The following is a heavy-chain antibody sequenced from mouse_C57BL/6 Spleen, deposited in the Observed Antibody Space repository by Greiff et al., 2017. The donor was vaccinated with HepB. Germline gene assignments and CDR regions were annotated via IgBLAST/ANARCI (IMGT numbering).Heavy chain of an antibody. V-gene: IGHV2-9-1*01. CDR2: IWTGGGT. D-gene: IGHD1-1*01. J-gene: IGHJ4*01. CDR1: GFSLTSYA. Sequence: VKLVESGPGLVAPSQSLSITCTVSGFSLTSYAISWVRQPPGKGLEWLGVIWTGGGTNYNSALKSRLSISKDNSKSQVFLKMNSLRTDDTARYYCARDYGSSHYYAMDYWGQGTSVTVSS. CDR3: ARDYGSSHYYAMDY.